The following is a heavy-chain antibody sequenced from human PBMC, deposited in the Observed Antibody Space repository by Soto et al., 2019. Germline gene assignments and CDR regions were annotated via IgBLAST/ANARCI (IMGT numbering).Heavy chain of an antibody. CDR1: GYTFSSYG. CDR3: ARREVGTTLDFDY. J-gene: IGHJ4*02. CDR2: ISAYNGNT. D-gene: IGHD1-26*01. V-gene: IGHV1-18*01. Sequence: QVKLVQSGAEVKKPGASVKVSCKASGYTFSSYGISWVRQAPGQGLEWMGWISAYNGNTKYAQKLQGRVTMTTDTSTSTAYIELRSLRSDDTAVYYCARREVGTTLDFDYRGQGTLVTVSS.